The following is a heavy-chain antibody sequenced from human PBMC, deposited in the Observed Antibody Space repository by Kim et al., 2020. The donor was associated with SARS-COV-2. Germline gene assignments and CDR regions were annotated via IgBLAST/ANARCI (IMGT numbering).Heavy chain of an antibody. V-gene: IGHV3-48*03. CDR2: INNDGNTI. CDR3: ARKLAGKTYFDP. J-gene: IGHJ5*02. D-gene: IGHD6-19*01. CDR1: GFTFSNFE. Sequence: GGSLRLSCAASGFTFSNFEMNWVRQAPGKGLVWISYINNDGNTINYADSVKGRFTISRDNAENSLSLQMNSLRAEDTAVYYSARKLAGKTYFDPWGQGTLVTVSS.